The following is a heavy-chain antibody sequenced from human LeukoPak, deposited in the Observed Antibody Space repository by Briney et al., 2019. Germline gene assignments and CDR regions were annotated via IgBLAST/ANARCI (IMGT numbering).Heavy chain of an antibody. Sequence: GGSLRLSCAASGFTFSSYEMNWVRQAPGKGLEWVSYISSGSTIYYADSVKGRFTISRDNAKNSLYLQMNSLRAEDTAVYYCAELGITMIGGIWGKGTTVTISS. CDR2: ISSGSTI. CDR3: AELGITMIGGI. V-gene: IGHV3-48*03. D-gene: IGHD3-10*02. CDR1: GFTFSSYE. J-gene: IGHJ6*04.